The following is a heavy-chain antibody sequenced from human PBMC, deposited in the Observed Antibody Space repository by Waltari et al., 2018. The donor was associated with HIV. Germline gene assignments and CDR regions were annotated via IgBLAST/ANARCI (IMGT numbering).Heavy chain of an antibody. V-gene: IGHV4-39*01. D-gene: IGHD6-19*01. Sequence: QLQLQESGPGLVKPSETLSLTCTVSGGSISSSSYYWGWIRQPPGKGLEWIGSIYYSGGTYYNPSRKSRVTISVDTSKNQFSLKLSSVTAADTAVYYCARPWAVAGTDWGQGTLVTVSS. CDR2: IYYSGGT. CDR1: GGSISSSSYY. J-gene: IGHJ4*02. CDR3: ARPWAVAGTD.